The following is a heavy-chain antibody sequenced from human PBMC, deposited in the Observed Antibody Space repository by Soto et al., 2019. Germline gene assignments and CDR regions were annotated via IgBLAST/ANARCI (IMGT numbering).Heavy chain of an antibody. D-gene: IGHD6-19*01. V-gene: IGHV3-33*01. CDR1: GFTFSSYG. CDR3: ARDLYSSGWYFDY. CDR2: IWYDGSNK. J-gene: IGHJ4*02. Sequence: QVQLVESGGGVVQPGRSLRLSCAASGFTFSSYGMHWVRQAPGKGLEWVAVIWYDGSNKYYADSVKGRFTISRDNSKNTLYLQMNSLRAEDTAVYYCARDLYSSGWYFDYWGLGTLVTVSS.